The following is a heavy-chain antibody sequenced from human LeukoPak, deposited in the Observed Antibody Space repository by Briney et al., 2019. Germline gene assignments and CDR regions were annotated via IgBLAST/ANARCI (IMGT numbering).Heavy chain of an antibody. CDR2: ISSSGNTI. V-gene: IGHV3-48*04. J-gene: IGHJ6*02. CDR1: GFTLSSYG. D-gene: IGHD3-10*01. CDR3: ARRGGYYGSGSLLDYYYGMDV. Sequence: PGGALRLSCAAPGFTLSSYGMNWVRQAPGKGLEWVSYISSSGNTIFYADSVKGRFTISRDNAKNSLYLPMNSLRAEDTAVYYCARRGGYYGSGSLLDYYYGMDVWGQGTTVTVSS.